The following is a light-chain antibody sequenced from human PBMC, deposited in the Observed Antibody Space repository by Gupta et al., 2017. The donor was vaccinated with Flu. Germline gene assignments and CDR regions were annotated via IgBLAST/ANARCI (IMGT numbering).Light chain of an antibody. CDR3: QQYFNWPPYT. Sequence: EIGMTQSPATLSVSPGERATLSCMASQSVGSDLAWYQQKPGQAPRLLIYGATSRAAGTPARFSGSGSGTEFTLTISILQSEDFAVYFCQQYFNWPPYTFGQGTKLEIK. CDR2: GAT. CDR1: QSVGSD. V-gene: IGKV3-15*01. J-gene: IGKJ2*01.